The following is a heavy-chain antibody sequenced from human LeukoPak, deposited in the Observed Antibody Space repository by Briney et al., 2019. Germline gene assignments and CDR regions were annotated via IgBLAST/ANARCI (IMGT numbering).Heavy chain of an antibody. CDR2: ISAYNGYT. Sequence: ASVTVSCKASGYTFINYGINWVRQTPGQGLEWMGWISAYNGYTNYAQKLQGRVTMTTDTSTSTAYMELRSLRSDDTAVYYCARDRSFYYYDSSGYNYWGQGTLVTVSS. D-gene: IGHD3-22*01. CDR1: GYTFINYG. J-gene: IGHJ4*02. CDR3: ARDRSFYYYDSSGYNY. V-gene: IGHV1-18*01.